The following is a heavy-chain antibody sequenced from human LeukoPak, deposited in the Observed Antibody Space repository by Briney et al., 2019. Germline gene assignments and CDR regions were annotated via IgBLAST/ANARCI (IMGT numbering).Heavy chain of an antibody. J-gene: IGHJ5*02. CDR2: NYSGGST. V-gene: IGHV3-53*01. CDR3: ARDRSDSSGYYAP. Sequence: GGSLRLSCAASGFTVSSNYMSWVRQAPGKGLEWVSVNYSGGSTYYADSVKGRFTISRDNSKNTLYLQMNSLRAEDTAVYYCARDRSDSSGYYAPWGQGTLVTVSS. CDR1: GFTVSSNY. D-gene: IGHD3-22*01.